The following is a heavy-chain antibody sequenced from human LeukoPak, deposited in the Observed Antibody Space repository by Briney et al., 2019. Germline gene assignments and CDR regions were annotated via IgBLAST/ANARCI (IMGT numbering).Heavy chain of an antibody. J-gene: IGHJ4*02. CDR3: ARDKGDTYYYDSSGYSDY. Sequence: QPGGSLRLSCAASGFTFSSYSMNWLRQAPGKGLEWVSYISSSSSTIYYADSVKGRFTISRDNAKNSLYLQMNSLRAEDTAVYYCARDKGDTYYYDSSGYSDYWGQGTLVTVSS. V-gene: IGHV3-48*01. CDR1: GFTFSSYS. CDR2: ISSSSSTI. D-gene: IGHD3-22*01.